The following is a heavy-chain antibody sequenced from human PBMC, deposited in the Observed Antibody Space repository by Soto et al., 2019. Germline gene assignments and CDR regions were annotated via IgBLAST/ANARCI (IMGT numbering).Heavy chain of an antibody. J-gene: IGHJ6*03. Sequence: EVQLVESGGGLVKPGGSLRLSCAASGFTFSSYSMNWVRQAPGKGLEWVSSISSSSSYIYYADSVKGRFTISRDNAKNSLYLQMHSLRAADTAVYYRARVIVVVPAAKANNYYMDVWGKGTTVTVS. CDR2: ISSSSSYI. CDR3: ARVIVVVPAAKANNYYMDV. V-gene: IGHV3-21*01. CDR1: GFTFSSYS. D-gene: IGHD2-2*01.